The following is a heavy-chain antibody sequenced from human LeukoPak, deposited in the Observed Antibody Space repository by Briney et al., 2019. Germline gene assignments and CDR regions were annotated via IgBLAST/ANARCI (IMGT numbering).Heavy chain of an antibody. CDR1: GYTFTGYY. D-gene: IGHD2-15*01. V-gene: IGHV1-2*02. CDR3: ARERIYCSGGSCYSPPYYYYYGMDV. CDR2: INPNSGGT. Sequence: ASVKVSCTASGYTFTGYYMHWVRQAPGQGLEWMGWINPNSGGTNYAQKFQGRVTMTRDTSISTAYMELSRLRSDDTAVYYCARERIYCSGGSCYSPPYYYYYGMDVWGQGTTVTVSS. J-gene: IGHJ6*02.